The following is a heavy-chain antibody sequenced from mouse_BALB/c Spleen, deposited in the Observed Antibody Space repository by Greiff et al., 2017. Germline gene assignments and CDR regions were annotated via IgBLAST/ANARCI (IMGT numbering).Heavy chain of an antibody. D-gene: IGHD1-1*01. J-gene: IGHJ3*01. CDR3: AKEDYYYGSSHFAY. CDR2: IYPGSGNT. V-gene: IGHV1-84*02. Sequence: QVQLQQSGPELVKPGASVKISCTASGFTFTDYYINWVKQKPGQGLEWIGWIYPGSGNTKYTAKFKGKATLTVDTSSSTAYMQLSSLTSEDTAVYFCAKEDYYYGSSHFAYWGQGTLVTVSA. CDR1: GFTFTDYY.